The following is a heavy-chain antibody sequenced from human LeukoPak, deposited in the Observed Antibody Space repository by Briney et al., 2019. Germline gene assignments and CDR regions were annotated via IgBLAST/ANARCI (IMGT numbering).Heavy chain of an antibody. V-gene: IGHV3-7*01. J-gene: IGHJ4*02. CDR1: GFTYTTYW. CDR3: ARDGNGKSLDFDY. CDR2: IKEEGSEK. Sequence: GGSLRLSCAASGFTYTTYWMTWVRQAPGKGLEWVANIKEEGSEKNYVDSVKGRFTISRDNAKNSLYLQMNSLRAEDTAVYYCARDGNGKSLDFDYWGQGTLVTVSS. D-gene: IGHD1-1*01.